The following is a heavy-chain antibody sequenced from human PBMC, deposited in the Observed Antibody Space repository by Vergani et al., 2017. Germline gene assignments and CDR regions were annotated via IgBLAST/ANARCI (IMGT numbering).Heavy chain of an antibody. V-gene: IGHV3-30*02. CDR3: AKDRAITATTVPDY. CDR2: IRYDGNNQ. CDR1: GFTFNNSG. J-gene: IGHJ4*02. D-gene: IGHD1-20*01. Sequence: QVQLVESGGGVVQPGGSLRLSCEASGFTFNNSGIHWVRQTPGKGLEWVAFIRYDGNNQQYFHSVKGRFTISRDNSKNTLYLQMNSLRVEDTAVYYCAKDRAITATTVPDYWGQGTLVTVSS.